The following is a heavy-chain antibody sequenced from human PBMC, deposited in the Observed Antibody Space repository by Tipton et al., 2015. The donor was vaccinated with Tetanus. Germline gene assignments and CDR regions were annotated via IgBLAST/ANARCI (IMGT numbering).Heavy chain of an antibody. CDR3: ARDRRGGLWLDGGFDY. Sequence: SLRLSCAASGFTFSNFVIHWVRQAPGKGLESVAIISYDGSKKYYADSVKGRFTISRDNSKNALYLQMNSLRVEDTAMYYCARDRRGGLWLDGGFDYWGQGTLVTVSS. CDR2: ISYDGSKK. J-gene: IGHJ4*02. CDR1: GFTFSNFV. D-gene: IGHD3-10*01. V-gene: IGHV3-30-3*01.